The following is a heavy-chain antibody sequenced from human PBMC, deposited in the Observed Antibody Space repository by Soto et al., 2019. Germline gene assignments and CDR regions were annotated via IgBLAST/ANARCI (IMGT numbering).Heavy chain of an antibody. V-gene: IGHV4-34*01. CDR2: INHSGST. CDR3: ARGPGCTNGGCPFDY. CDR1: GGSFSGYY. J-gene: IGHJ4*02. D-gene: IGHD2-8*01. Sequence: SETLSLTCAVYGGSFSGYYWSWIRQPPGKGLEWIGEINHSGSTSYNPSLKSRVTISVDTSKNQFSLKLSSVTAADTAVYYCARGPGCTNGGCPFDYWGQGTLVTVSS.